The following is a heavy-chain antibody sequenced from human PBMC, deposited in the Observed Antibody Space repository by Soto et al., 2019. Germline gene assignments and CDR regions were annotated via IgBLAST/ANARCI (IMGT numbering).Heavy chain of an antibody. CDR1: GGYFSGYY. J-gene: IGHJ4*02. V-gene: IGHV4-34*01. D-gene: IGHD2-8*02. CDR3: ARDKITGLFDY. Sequence: SEPLSLTCTVDGGYFSGYYWRRIRQPPGTGLEWIGEINHSGSTNYNPSLKSRVTISVDTSKNQFSLKLTSVTAADTAVYYCARDKITGLFDYWGQGTLVTVS. CDR2: INHSGST.